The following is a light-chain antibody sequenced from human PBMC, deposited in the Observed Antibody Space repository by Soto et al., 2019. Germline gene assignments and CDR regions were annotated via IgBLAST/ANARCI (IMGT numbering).Light chain of an antibody. CDR2: GNS. CDR1: SSNIGAGYG. Sequence: QSVLTQPPSVSGAPGQRVTISCTGSSSNIGAGYGVHWYQQLPGTAPKLLIYGNSNRPSGVPDRFSGSKSGTSASLAITGLQAEDEADYYCSSYAGSSSVFGTGTKVTVL. J-gene: IGLJ1*01. V-gene: IGLV1-40*01. CDR3: SSYAGSSSV.